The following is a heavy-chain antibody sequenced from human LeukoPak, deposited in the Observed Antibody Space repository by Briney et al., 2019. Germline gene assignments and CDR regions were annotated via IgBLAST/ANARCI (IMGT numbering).Heavy chain of an antibody. J-gene: IGHJ3*02. CDR3: ARGDNIAVAGRGAFDI. V-gene: IGHV4-61*08. D-gene: IGHD6-19*01. CDR2: IFNTGST. Sequence: SETLSLTCTVSGGSASSGDYYWNWIRQPPGKGLEWIGYIFNTGSTNYKSSLKSRVTISVDTSKNQFSLKLSSVTAADTAVYYCARGDNIAVAGRGAFDIWGQGTMVTVSS. CDR1: GGSASSGDYY.